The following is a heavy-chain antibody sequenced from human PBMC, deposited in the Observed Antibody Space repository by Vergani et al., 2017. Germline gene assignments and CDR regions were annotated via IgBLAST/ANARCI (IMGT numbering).Heavy chain of an antibody. Sequence: QITLKESGPTLVKPTQTLTLTCTFSGFSLNTRGVSVAWIRQPPGKALDWLALFYWNDDQHYSPSLNNRVTINKDTSKNQVVLTMTNMDYVDTGTYYCVYRKTECGTTGCFYPFYYYYYMDVWGQGTTVTVSS. CDR1: GFSLNTRGVS. CDR3: VYRKTECGTTGCFYPFYYYYYMDV. V-gene: IGHV2-5*04. D-gene: IGHD1-7*01. CDR2: FYWNDDQ. J-gene: IGHJ6*03.